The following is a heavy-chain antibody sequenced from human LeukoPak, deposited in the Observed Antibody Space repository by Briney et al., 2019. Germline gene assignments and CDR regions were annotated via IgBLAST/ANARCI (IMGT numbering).Heavy chain of an antibody. V-gene: IGHV3-21*01. CDR1: GFTFSSYS. D-gene: IGHD6-19*01. J-gene: IGHJ4*02. CDR2: ISSSSSYI. CDR3: ARVSAVAGDY. Sequence: PGGSLRLSCAASGFTFSSYSMSWVRPAPGKGREWVSSISSSSSYIYYADSVKGRFTISRDNAKNSLYLQMNSLRAEDTAVYYCARVSAVAGDYWGQGTLVTVSS.